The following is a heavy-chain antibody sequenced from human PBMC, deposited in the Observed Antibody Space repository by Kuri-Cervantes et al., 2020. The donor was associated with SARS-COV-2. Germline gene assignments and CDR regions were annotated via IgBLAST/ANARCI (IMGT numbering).Heavy chain of an antibody. CDR3: ARDSDDSSGNAFDI. CDR1: GFTFNTYS. J-gene: IGHJ3*02. CDR2: ISYDGSNK. V-gene: IGHV3-30-3*01. Sequence: GESLKISCAASGFTFNTYSMDWVRQAPGKGLEWVAVISYDGSNKYYADSVKGRFTISRDNSKNTLYLQMNSLRAEDTAVYYCARDSDDSSGNAFDIWGQGTMVTVSS. D-gene: IGHD3-22*01.